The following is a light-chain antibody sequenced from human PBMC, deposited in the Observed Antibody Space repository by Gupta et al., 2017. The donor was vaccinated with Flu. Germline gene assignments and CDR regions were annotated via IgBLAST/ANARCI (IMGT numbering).Light chain of an antibody. CDR2: EVN. J-gene: IGLJ1*01. V-gene: IGLV2-18*02. CDR1: SSDVGTYNR. CDR3: SSYTSTYTAV. Sequence: SVTISCTGTSSDVGTYNRVSWYQQPPGTAPKLIIFEVNNRPSGVPDRLSGSKSGNTASLTISGLQAEDEGDYYCSSYTSTYTAVFGTGTKVTVL.